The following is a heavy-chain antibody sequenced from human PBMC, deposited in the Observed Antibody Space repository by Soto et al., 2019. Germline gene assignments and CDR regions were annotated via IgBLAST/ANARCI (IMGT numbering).Heavy chain of an antibody. CDR2: INHSGST. V-gene: IGHV4-34*01. CDR1: GGSFSGYY. Sequence: SETLSLTCAVYGGSFSGYYWSWIRQPPGKGLEWIGEINHSGSTNYNPSLKSRVTISVDTSKNQFSLKLSSVTAADTAVYYCATDPAYSGSYYFDYWGQGTLGTVSS. D-gene: IGHD1-26*01. CDR3: ATDPAYSGSYYFDY. J-gene: IGHJ4*02.